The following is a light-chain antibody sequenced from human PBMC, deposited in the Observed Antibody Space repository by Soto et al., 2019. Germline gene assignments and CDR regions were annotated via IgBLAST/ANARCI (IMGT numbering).Light chain of an antibody. CDR2: RDH. Sequence: QSPLTQPPSASGAPGQEVTISCSGSSSNIAKNYVYWYQHLPGAAPKLLIYRDHQRPSGVPARFSASKSGTSASLAISGVRPEDEADYYCAVWDDGLNGLFGGGTKLTVL. CDR3: AVWDDGLNGL. V-gene: IGLV1-47*01. CDR1: SSNIAKNY. J-gene: IGLJ3*02.